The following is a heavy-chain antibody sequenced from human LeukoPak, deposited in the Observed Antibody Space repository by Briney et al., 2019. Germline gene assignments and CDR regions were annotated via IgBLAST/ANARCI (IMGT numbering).Heavy chain of an antibody. CDR3: ARHLRSGSSSSRGYFDY. D-gene: IGHD6-13*01. CDR1: GGSISSSSYY. Sequence: PSETLSLTCTVSGGSISSSSYYWGWIRQPPGKGLEWIGSIYYSGSTYYNPSLKSRVTISVDTSKNQFSLKLSSVTAADTAVYYCARHLRSGSSSSRGYFDYWGQGTLVTVSS. J-gene: IGHJ4*02. V-gene: IGHV4-39*01. CDR2: IYYSGST.